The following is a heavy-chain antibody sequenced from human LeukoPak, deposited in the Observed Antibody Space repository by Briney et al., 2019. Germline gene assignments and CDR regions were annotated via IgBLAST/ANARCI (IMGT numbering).Heavy chain of an antibody. V-gene: IGHV1-8*01. CDR2: MKTNSGNT. CDR1: GYTFTSYV. J-gene: IGHJ4*02. Sequence: ASVTVSCKASGYTFTSYVINWVRPATGQGLAWMGWMKTNSGNTGYAQKLQGRVTMTRNTCISTAYMELSSLRCEDTAVYYCARAPVGPWGQGTLVTVSS. D-gene: IGHD1-26*01. CDR3: ARAPVGP.